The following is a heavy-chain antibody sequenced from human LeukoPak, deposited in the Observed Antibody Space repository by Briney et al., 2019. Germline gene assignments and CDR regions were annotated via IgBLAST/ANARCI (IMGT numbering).Heavy chain of an antibody. CDR2: INHSGST. CDR1: GGSFSGYY. CDR3: ARHPPYSGSPTSWFDP. J-gene: IGHJ5*02. Sequence: PSETLSFTCAVYGGSFSGYYWSWIRQPPGKGLEWIGEINHSGSTNYNPSLKSRVTISVDTSKNQFSLKLSSVTAADTAVYYCARHPPYSGSPTSWFDPWGQGTLVTVSS. D-gene: IGHD1-26*01. V-gene: IGHV4-34*01.